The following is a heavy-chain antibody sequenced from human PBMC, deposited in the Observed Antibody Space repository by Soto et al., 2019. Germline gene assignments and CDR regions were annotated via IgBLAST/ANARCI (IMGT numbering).Heavy chain of an antibody. Sequence: ASETLSLTCTVSGAYINNNDYYWSWIRQTPGKGLEWIGYVYYSGTTDYIPSLKSRLSMSIDKSQNQFALKLNSVTAADTATYYCARMSYFYDKWYFDLWGRGTLVTVSS. CDR2: VYYSGTT. CDR1: GAYINNNDYY. J-gene: IGHJ2*01. CDR3: ARMSYFYDKWYFDL. D-gene: IGHD3-22*01. V-gene: IGHV4-30-4*01.